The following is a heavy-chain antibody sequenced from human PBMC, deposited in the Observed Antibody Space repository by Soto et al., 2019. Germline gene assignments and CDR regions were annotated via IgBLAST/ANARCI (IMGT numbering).Heavy chain of an antibody. J-gene: IGHJ4*02. Sequence: EVQVLESGGGLVQPGGSLRLSCAASGFTFSNFAMSWVRQLPGKGLEWVSGITPSGDATYYADSMGGRFTISRANSKNTLYLHMDSLRAEDTAVYYCPKMVPRSGNNGYFDYFDYWGQGTLVTVSS. D-gene: IGHD3-22*01. CDR2: ITPSGDAT. V-gene: IGHV3-23*01. CDR3: PKMVPRSGNNGYFDYFDY. CDR1: GFTFSNFA.